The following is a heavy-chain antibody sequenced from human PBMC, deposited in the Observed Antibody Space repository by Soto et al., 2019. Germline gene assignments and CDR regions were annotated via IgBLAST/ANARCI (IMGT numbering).Heavy chain of an antibody. CDR3: TRARGNDWYSDY. CDR1: GFSFSDYS. Sequence: EVQLVESGGGLVRPGGSLRLSCTASGFSFSDYSFNWVRQAPGKGLEWVSSITHTGTNASYADSVKGRFTISKDSADNSLTLQMTSLRAEDTAVYHCTRARGNDWYSDYWGQGTLVTVSS. V-gene: IGHV3-21*02. J-gene: IGHJ4*02. D-gene: IGHD2-21*02. CDR2: ITHTGTNA.